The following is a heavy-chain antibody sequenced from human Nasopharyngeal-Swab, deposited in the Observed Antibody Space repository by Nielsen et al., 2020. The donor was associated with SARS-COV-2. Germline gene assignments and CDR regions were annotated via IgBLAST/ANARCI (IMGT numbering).Heavy chain of an antibody. CDR3: AKEGATGWFDP. Sequence: SETLSLTCTVSGVSISSQYWSWIRQPPGKGLEWIGYISHNRGTNYNPSLKSRVTMFMDTSKNQFSLKLRSVTAADTAVYYCAKEGATGWFDPWGQGTLVTVSS. V-gene: IGHV4-59*11. J-gene: IGHJ5*02. CDR2: ISHNRGT. CDR1: GVSISSQY.